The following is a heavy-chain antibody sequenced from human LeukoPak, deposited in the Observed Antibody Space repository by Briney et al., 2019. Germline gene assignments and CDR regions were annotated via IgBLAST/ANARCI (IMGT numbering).Heavy chain of an antibody. CDR1: GYTFTSYG. CDR3: ARDLGLRLGELSPMY. CDR2: ISGYNGNT. D-gene: IGHD3-16*02. Sequence: ASVKVSCKASGYTFTSYGISWVRQAPGQGLEWMGWISGYNGNTNYAQKLQGRVTMTTDTSTNTAYMQLRSLRSDDTAVYYCARDLGLRLGELSPMYWGQGTLVTVSS. V-gene: IGHV1-18*01. J-gene: IGHJ4*02.